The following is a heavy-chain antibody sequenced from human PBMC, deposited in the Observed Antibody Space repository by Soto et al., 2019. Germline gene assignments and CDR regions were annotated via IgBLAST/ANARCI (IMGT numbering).Heavy chain of an antibody. CDR1: GFTFSDYY. Sequence: EVLLVQSGGGLVQPGGSLRLSCAASGFTFSDYYMDWVRQAPGKGLEWVGRIRNKANSYTTEYAASVKGRLTISRDDSKNSVYLQMNSLKTEDTAMYYCARGNRAFDVWGQGTMVTVSS. J-gene: IGHJ3*01. V-gene: IGHV3-72*01. CDR3: ARGNRAFDV. CDR2: IRNKANSYTT.